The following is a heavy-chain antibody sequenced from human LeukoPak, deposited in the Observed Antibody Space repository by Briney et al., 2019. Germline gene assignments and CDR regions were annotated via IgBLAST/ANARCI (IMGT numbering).Heavy chain of an antibody. V-gene: IGHV1-8*01. CDR2: MNPNSGNS. D-gene: IGHD4-17*01. CDR3: ARVDNDDYERAYYYYMDV. CDR1: GYTFTSYD. Sequence: ASVTVSCMASGYTFTSYDMNWVRQATGQGPEGVGWMNPNSGNSDYAQKFQGRVTMTRNAHISTAYMELTSLRSERTGAYYCARVDNDDYERAYYYYMDVWGKGTTVTVSS. J-gene: IGHJ6*03.